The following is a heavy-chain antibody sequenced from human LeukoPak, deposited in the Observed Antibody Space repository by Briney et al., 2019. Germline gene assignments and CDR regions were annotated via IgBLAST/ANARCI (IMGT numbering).Heavy chain of an antibody. Sequence: SETLSLTCAVYGGSFSGYYWSWIRQPPGKGLEWIGEINHSGSTNYNPSLKSRVTISVDTSKNQFSLKLSSVTAADTAVYYCARRTDHLDYWGQGTLVTVSS. V-gene: IGHV4-34*01. CDR3: ARRTDHLDY. CDR2: INHSGST. J-gene: IGHJ4*02. D-gene: IGHD1-14*01. CDR1: GGSFSGYY.